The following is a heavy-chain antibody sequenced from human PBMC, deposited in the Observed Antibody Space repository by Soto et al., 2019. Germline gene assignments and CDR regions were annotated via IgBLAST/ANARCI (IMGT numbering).Heavy chain of an antibody. V-gene: IGHV1-69*13. J-gene: IGHJ6*02. D-gene: IGHD6-13*01. CDR3: ARGRGAADGNYYYSGMDV. CDR1: GGTLSSYA. Sequence: SVKVSCKASGGTLSSYAISWVRQAPGQGLEWMGGIIPIFGTANYAQKFQGRVTITADESTITAYMELSSLSSEYTAVYYCARGRGAADGNYYYSGMDVWGQGTTVTVYS. CDR2: IIPIFGTA.